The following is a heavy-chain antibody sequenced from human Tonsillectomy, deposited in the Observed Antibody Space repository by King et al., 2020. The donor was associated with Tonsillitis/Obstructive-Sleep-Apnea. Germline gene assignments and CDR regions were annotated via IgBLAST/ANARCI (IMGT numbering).Heavy chain of an antibody. CDR3: THSARRGFGDPKNYFYYYMDV. J-gene: IGHJ6*03. Sequence: ALQESGPTLVKPTQTLTLTCTFSGFSLSTSGVGVGWIRQPPGKALEWIALIYWDDDKRYSPSLKIRLTITKDTTKNQVVLTMTNMDPEHTATYYCTHSARRGFGDPKNYFYYYMDVWGKGTTVTVSS. D-gene: IGHD3-10*01. CDR1: GFSLSTSGVG. V-gene: IGHV2-5*02. CDR2: IYWDDDK.